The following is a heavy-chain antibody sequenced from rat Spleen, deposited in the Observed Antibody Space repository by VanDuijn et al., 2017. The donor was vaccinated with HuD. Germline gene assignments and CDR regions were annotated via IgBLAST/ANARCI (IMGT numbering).Heavy chain of an antibody. J-gene: IGHJ2*01. CDR2: ISYDESST. CDR3: ARRHYGYTDYFDC. Sequence: EVQLVESDGGLVQPGRSLKLSCAASGFTFSDFYMAWVRQAPTKGLEWVATISYDESSTYYRDSVKGRFTISRDNTKSTLSLQMDSLRSEDTATYYCARRHYGYTDYFDCWGQGVMVPVSS. D-gene: IGHD1-11*01. CDR1: GFTFSDFY. V-gene: IGHV5-29*01.